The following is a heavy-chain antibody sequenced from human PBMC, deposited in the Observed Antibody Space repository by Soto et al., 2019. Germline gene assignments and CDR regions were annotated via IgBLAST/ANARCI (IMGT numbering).Heavy chain of an antibody. CDR3: ARDGVGGTVFFGYLDY. J-gene: IGHJ4*02. V-gene: IGHV3-33*01. CDR2: IRFDGSNI. Sequence: QVQLVESGGGVVQPGRSLRLSCAVSEIIFSGYGMHWVRQAPGKGLDWVAVIRFDGSNIHHADSVKGRFTISRDNSKNSLYLQMDRLRAEDTAVYYCARDGVGGTVFFGYLDYWGQGALVTVSS. D-gene: IGHD1-26*01. CDR1: EIIFSGYG.